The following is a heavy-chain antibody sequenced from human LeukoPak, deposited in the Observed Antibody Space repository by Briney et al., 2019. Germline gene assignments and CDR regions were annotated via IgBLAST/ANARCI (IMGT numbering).Heavy chain of an antibody. CDR2: IKQDGSEK. J-gene: IGHJ4*02. D-gene: IGHD6-13*01. V-gene: IGHV3-7*01. Sequence: GGSLRLSCAASGFPFSSYWMSWVRQAPGKGLEWVANIKQDGSEKYYVDSVKGRFTISRDNAKNSLYLQMNSLRAEDTAVYYCASLSSSWYFLYWGQGTLVTVSS. CDR1: GFPFSSYW. CDR3: ASLSSSWYFLY.